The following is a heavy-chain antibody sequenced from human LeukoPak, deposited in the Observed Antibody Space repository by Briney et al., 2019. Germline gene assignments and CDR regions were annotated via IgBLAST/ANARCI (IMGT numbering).Heavy chain of an antibody. CDR1: GFNFRNAW. V-gene: IGHV4-34*01. Sequence: KPGGSLRLSCTASGFNFRNAWMCWVRQAPGKGLEWSGEINHSASTNYHPSLKSRVTISVDPSKNQFSLKLSSVTAADTAVYYCARVRPRSGYYIGERWFDPWGQGTLVTVSS. CDR3: ARVRPRSGYYIGERWFDP. J-gene: IGHJ5*02. CDR2: INHSAST. D-gene: IGHD3-3*01.